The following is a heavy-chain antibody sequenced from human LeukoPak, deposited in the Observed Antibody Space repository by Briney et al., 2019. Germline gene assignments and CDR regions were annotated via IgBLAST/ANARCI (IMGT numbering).Heavy chain of an antibody. CDR2: IIPIFGTA. Sequence: SVKVSCKASGYTFTSYGISWVRQAPGQGLEWMGGIIPIFGTANYAQKFQGRVTITADESTSTAYMELSSLRSEDTAVYYCARDLPAPYGAQWRRFDPWGQGTLVTVSS. CDR1: GYTFTSYG. D-gene: IGHD6-19*01. V-gene: IGHV1-69*13. CDR3: ARDLPAPYGAQWRRFDP. J-gene: IGHJ5*02.